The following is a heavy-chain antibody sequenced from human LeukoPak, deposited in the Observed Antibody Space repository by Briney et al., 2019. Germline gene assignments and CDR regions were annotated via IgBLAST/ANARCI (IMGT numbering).Heavy chain of an antibody. CDR3: AKGRWGLTINNFDI. D-gene: IGHD3-9*01. CDR1: GFTITTYA. J-gene: IGHJ3*02. CDR2: ISDRGDST. Sequence: GGSLRLSCAASGFTITTYAMGWVRQAPGKGLEWVSVISDRGDSTHYADSVKGRFTISRDSSKNTLYLQMNSLRGEDTAVYYCAKGRWGLTINNFDIWGQGTMVTVSS. V-gene: IGHV3-23*01.